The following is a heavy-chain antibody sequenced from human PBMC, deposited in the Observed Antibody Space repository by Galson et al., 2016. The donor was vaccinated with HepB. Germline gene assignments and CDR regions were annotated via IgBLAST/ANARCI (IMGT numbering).Heavy chain of an antibody. V-gene: IGHV3-33*06. J-gene: IGHJ4*02. CDR1: GFIFSDYG. CDR3: AKETSNWGQYYFDY. D-gene: IGHD3-16*01. CDR2: VWHDGSNI. Sequence: SLRLSCAASGFIFSDYGMHWVRQAPGKGLEWVAVVWHDGSNINYVDSVKGRFTISRDNFKNTLALQMNSLRAEDTAVYYCAKETSNWGQYYFDYWGQGTLVSVSS.